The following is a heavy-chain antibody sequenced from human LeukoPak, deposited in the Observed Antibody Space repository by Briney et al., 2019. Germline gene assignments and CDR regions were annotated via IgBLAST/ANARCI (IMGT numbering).Heavy chain of an antibody. J-gene: IGHJ4*02. Sequence: SETLSLTCTVSGGSISSGSYYWSWIRQPAGKGLEWIGRIYTSGSTNYNPSLKSRVTISVDTSENQFSLKLSSVTAADTAVYYCARAYSGSYFDYWGQGTLVTVSS. D-gene: IGHD1-26*01. CDR1: GGSISSGSYY. V-gene: IGHV4-61*02. CDR3: ARAYSGSYFDY. CDR2: IYTSGST.